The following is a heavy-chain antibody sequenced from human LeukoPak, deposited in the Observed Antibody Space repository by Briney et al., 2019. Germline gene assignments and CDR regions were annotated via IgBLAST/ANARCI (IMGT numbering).Heavy chain of an antibody. V-gene: IGHV4-34*01. CDR2: INHSGST. CDR3: ARDLFPFDP. J-gene: IGHJ5*02. CDR1: GGSFSGYY. Sequence: PSETLSLTCAVYGGSFSGYYWSWIRQPPGKGLEWIGEINHSGSTNYNPSLKSRVTISVDTSKNQFSLKLSSVTAADTAVYYCARDLFPFDPWGQGTLVTVSS.